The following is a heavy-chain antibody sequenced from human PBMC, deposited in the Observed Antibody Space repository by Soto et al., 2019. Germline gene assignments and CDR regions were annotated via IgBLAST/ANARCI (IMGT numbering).Heavy chain of an antibody. D-gene: IGHD3-22*01. Sequence: QVQMVESGGGVVQPGRSLRLSCAASGFTFNSYGMHWVRQAPGKGLEWVAVISDDGRKKYYADSMEGRFTISRDNSKNTLYLQMNSLRPEDTAVYYWAQGDSGGDFDYWGQGTLVTVSS. CDR2: ISDDGRKK. V-gene: IGHV3-30*18. J-gene: IGHJ4*02. CDR1: GFTFNSYG. CDR3: AQGDSGGDFDY.